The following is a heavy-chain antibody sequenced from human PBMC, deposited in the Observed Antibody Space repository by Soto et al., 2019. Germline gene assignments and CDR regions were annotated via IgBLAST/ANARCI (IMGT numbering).Heavy chain of an antibody. CDR2: IYYSGST. CDR3: ARVRYYDSSGYYSRDYYGMDV. CDR1: GGSISSYY. Sequence: SETLSLTCTVSGGSISSYYWSWIRQPPGKGLEWIGYIYYSGSTTYNPSLKSRVTISVDTSKNQFSLKLSSVNAADTAVYYCARVRYYDSSGYYSRDYYGMDVWGQGTTVTVSS. D-gene: IGHD3-22*01. J-gene: IGHJ6*02. V-gene: IGHV4-59*01.